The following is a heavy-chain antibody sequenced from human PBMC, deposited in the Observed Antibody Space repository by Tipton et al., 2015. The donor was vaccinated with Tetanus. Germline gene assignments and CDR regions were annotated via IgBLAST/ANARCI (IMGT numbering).Heavy chain of an antibody. CDR3: AGRPAFGYSSSWFGYYYGMDV. V-gene: IGHV1-8*01. Sequence: QSGAEVKKPGASVKVSCKASGYTFTSYDINWVRQATGQGLEWMGWMNPNSGNTGYAQKFQGRVTMTRNTSISTAYMELSSLRSEDTAVYYCAGRPAFGYSSSWFGYYYGMDVWGQGTTVTVSS. J-gene: IGHJ6*02. CDR2: MNPNSGNT. D-gene: IGHD6-13*01. CDR1: GYTFTSYD.